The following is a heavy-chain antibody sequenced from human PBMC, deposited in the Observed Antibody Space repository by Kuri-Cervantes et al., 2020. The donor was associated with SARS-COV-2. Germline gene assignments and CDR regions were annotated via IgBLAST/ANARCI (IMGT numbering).Heavy chain of an antibody. CDR3: ARQSVVASDD. CDR1: GGPISSSSYY. CDR2: IYYSGST. V-gene: IGHV4-39*01. D-gene: IGHD2-15*01. J-gene: IGHJ4*02. Sequence: SETLSLTCTVSGGPISSSSYYWGWIRQPPGKGLEWIGSIYYSGSTYYNPSLKSRVTISVDTSKNQFSLKLSSVTAADTAVYYCARQSVVASDDWGQGTPVTVSS.